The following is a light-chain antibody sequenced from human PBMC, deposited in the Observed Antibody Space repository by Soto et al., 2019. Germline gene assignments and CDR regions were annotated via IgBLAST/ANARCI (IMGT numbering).Light chain of an antibody. J-gene: IGKJ1*01. Sequence: EIVMTQSPATLSLSPGERATLSCRASQSVNSNLAWYQQKAAQAPRLLIYGTSSRATGIPDRFSGSGSGTEFTLTISSLQSEDFAVYYCQQRSNWPTWTFGQGTKVDI. CDR1: QSVNSN. CDR2: GTS. V-gene: IGKV3D-15*01. CDR3: QQRSNWPTWT.